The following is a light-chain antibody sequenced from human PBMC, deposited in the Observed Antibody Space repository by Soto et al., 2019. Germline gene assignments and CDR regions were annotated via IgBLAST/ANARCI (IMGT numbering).Light chain of an antibody. V-gene: IGLV2-14*01. CDR2: DVS. CDR3: SSYTGSSTLVL. J-gene: IGLJ2*01. CDR1: SSDVGGYNY. Sequence: QSALTQPASVSGSPGQSISISCTGTSSDVGGYNYVSWYQQHPGKAPKVMIFDVSNRPSGVSNRFSGSRSANTASLTISGLQAEDEAAYYCSSYTGSSTLVLFGAGTKVT.